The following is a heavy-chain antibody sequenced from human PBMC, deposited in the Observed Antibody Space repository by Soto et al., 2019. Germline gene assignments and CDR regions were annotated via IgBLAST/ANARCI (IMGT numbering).Heavy chain of an antibody. J-gene: IGHJ4*02. V-gene: IGHV3-48*03. CDR3: ARAPVAAPGVFDY. CDR1: GFTFSSYE. CDR2: ISSSGSTI. D-gene: IGHD6-13*01. Sequence: PGGSLRLSCAASGFTFSSYEMNWVRQAPGKGLEWVSYISSSGSTIYYADSVKGRFTISRDNAKNSLYLQMNSLRAEDTAVYYCARAPVAAPGVFDYWGQGTLVTVSS.